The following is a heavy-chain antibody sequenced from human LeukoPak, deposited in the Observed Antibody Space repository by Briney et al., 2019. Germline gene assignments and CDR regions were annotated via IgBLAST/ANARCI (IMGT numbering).Heavy chain of an antibody. J-gene: IGHJ4*02. CDR2: ISYDGSNK. D-gene: IGHD3-10*01. Sequence: PGGSLRLSCAASGFIFGAYALHWARQAPGKGLEWVAVISYDGSNKYYVDSVKGRITISRDKSKNTVYLQMNSLRAEDTAVYYCARALISGPTDYWGQGTLVTVSS. V-gene: IGHV3-30*04. CDR1: GFIFGAYA. CDR3: ARALISGPTDY.